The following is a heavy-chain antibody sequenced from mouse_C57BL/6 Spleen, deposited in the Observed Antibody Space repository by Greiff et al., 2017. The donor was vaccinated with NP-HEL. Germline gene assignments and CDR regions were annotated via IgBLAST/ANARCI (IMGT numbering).Heavy chain of an antibody. V-gene: IGHV1-80*01. Sequence: QVQLQQSGAELVKPGASVKLSCKASGYAFSSYWMNWVKQRPGKGLEWIGQIYPGDGDPNYNGKFKGKATLTADKSSSPAYMQLRSLTSEDSAVYFCARGDSNYYFDYWGQGTTLTVSS. D-gene: IGHD2-5*01. CDR1: GYAFSSYW. CDR2: IYPGDGDP. CDR3: ARGDSNYYFDY. J-gene: IGHJ2*01.